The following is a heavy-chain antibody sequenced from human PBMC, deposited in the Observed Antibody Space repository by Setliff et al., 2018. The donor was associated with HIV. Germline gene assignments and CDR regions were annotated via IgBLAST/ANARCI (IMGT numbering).Heavy chain of an antibody. J-gene: IGHJ5*02. V-gene: IGHV3-23*01. D-gene: IGHD3-3*01. CDR2: ISGSGRKT. CDR1: GFSFSLYA. CDR3: ARAPTSFGVVIPRFDP. Sequence: GGSLRLSCKATGFSFSLYAMSWVRQAPGKGLEWVSSISGSGRKTYYGDSVKGRFTISRDNSWDTVDLQMNTLRAEDTAVYYCARAPTSFGVVIPRFDPWGQGTLVTVSS.